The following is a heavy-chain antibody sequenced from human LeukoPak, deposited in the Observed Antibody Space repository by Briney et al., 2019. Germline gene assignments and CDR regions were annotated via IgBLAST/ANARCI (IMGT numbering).Heavy chain of an antibody. CDR2: TSHSGST. V-gene: IGHV4-59*01. CDR1: GGSISSSH. D-gene: IGHD3-22*01. J-gene: IGHJ3*02. Sequence: SETLSLTCTVSGGSISSSHWSWIRQPPERGLEWIGYTSHSGSTNYKPSLKSRVSISINTSKNQFSLKLTSVTAADTAMYYCARGYYDARGDSNPFDIWGQGTMVTVSS. CDR3: ARGYYDARGDSNPFDI.